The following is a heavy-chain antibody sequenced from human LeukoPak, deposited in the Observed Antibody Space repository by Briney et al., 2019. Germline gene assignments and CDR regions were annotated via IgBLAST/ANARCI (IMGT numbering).Heavy chain of an antibody. V-gene: IGHV4-4*07. CDR2: IYISGSS. Sequence: PSETLSLTWTGSGGSISSYYGSWIRQPAGKGLEWIGRIYISGSSNYNPSLKSRVTMSVDTSKNQFSLKLSSVTAAATPGHYFARDRGTWNDDGFAYWGQGTLVTVTS. CDR3: ARDRGTWNDDGFAY. J-gene: IGHJ4*02. CDR1: GGSISSYY. D-gene: IGHD1-1*01.